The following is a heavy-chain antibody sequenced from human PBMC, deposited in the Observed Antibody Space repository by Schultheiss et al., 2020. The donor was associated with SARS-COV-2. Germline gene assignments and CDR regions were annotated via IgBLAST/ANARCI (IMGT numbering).Heavy chain of an antibody. Sequence: GGSLRLSCAASGFTFSSYDMHWVRQATGKGLEWVSAIGTAGDTYYPGSVKGRFTISRENAKNSLYLQMNSLRAGDTAVYYCARAYCSSTSCPVFDYWGQGTLVTVSS. CDR1: GFTFSSYD. CDR2: IGTAGDT. D-gene: IGHD2-2*01. V-gene: IGHV3-13*01. J-gene: IGHJ4*02. CDR3: ARAYCSSTSCPVFDY.